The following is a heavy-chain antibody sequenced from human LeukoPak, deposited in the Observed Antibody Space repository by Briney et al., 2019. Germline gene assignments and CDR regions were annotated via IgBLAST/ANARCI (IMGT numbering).Heavy chain of an antibody. CDR3: TKSGSSGWYDYFDC. Sequence: GGSLRLSCTASGFTFHDYGMSWVRQVPGKGLEWVSGINWNGGSIEYADSVKGRFTISRDNAKNSLYLQMNSLSADDTALYYCTKSGSSGWYDYFDCWGQGTQVTVSS. D-gene: IGHD6-19*01. V-gene: IGHV3-20*04. CDR1: GFTFHDYG. CDR2: INWNGGSI. J-gene: IGHJ4*02.